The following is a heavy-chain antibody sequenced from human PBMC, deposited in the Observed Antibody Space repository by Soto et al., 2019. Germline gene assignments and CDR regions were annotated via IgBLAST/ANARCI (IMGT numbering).Heavy chain of an antibody. J-gene: IGHJ4*02. CDR1: GGSISSGGTGSY. Sequence: QVQLQESGPGLVKPSQTLSLTCTVSGGSISSGGTGSYWTWIRQLPGKGLEWIGYIYYTGNTYYNPALRSRPTMSIDTSENQFSLQLTSVTAADTAVYFCASGHDAYKVRYWGQGTLVTVSS. CDR2: IYYTGNT. V-gene: IGHV4-31*03. CDR3: ASGHDAYKVRY. D-gene: IGHD1-1*01.